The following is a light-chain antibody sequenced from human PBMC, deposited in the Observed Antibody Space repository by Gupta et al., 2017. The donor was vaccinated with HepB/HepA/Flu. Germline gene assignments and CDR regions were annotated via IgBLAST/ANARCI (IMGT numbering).Light chain of an antibody. Sequence: PRPPLSFLVTLGQPAADSCSSSQSLGYSVGSTYFNWYHQGPGQSPRLLIYKVSTRDSGVPDRFSGSGSGTDFTLKISRVEAEDVGIYYCMQYTHWPYTFGQGTKLEIK. CDR1: QSLGYSVGSTY. CDR3: MQYTHWPYT. CDR2: KVS. J-gene: IGKJ2*01. V-gene: IGKV2-30*01.